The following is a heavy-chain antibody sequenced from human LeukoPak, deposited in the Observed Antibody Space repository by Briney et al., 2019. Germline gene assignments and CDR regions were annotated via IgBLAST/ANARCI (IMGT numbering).Heavy chain of an antibody. CDR2: INHSGST. D-gene: IGHD2-15*01. Sequence: SETLSLTCAVYGGSFSGYHWSWIRQPPGKGLEWIGEINHSGSTNYNPSLKSRVTISVDTSKNQFSLKLSSVTAADTAVYYCARGRSPRFDPWGQGTLVTVSS. J-gene: IGHJ5*02. V-gene: IGHV4-34*01. CDR3: ARGRSPRFDP. CDR1: GGSFSGYH.